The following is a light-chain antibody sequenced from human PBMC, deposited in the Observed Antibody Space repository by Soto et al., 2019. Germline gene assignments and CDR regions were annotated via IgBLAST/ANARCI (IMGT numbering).Light chain of an antibody. J-gene: IGKJ1*01. Sequence: IVMTQSPATLSVSPGERATLSCRASQSVSSNLAWFQQKPGQPPRLLIYGASTRATGIPARFSGNGSGTEFTLPISTLQSEDFALYYCQQYNNWPPPSFGQGTKVDI. CDR2: GAS. CDR1: QSVSSN. CDR3: QQYNNWPPPS. V-gene: IGKV3-15*01.